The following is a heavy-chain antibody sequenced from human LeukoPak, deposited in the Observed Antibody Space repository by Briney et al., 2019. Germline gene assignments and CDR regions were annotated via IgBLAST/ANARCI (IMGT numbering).Heavy chain of an antibody. CDR3: ARHQNDFCSGLDAFDI. Sequence: PSETLSLTCTVSSGSISSYYWSWIRQPPGKGLEWIGYIYYSGSTNYNPSLKSRVTISVDTSKNQFSLKLSSVTAADTAVYYCARHQNDFCSGLDAFDIWGQGTMVTVSS. CDR2: IYYSGST. D-gene: IGHD3-3*01. J-gene: IGHJ3*02. V-gene: IGHV4-59*08. CDR1: SGSISSYY.